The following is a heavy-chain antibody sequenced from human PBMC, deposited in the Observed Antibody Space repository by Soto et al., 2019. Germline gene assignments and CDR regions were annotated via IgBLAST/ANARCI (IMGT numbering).Heavy chain of an antibody. J-gene: IGHJ4*02. D-gene: IGHD3-22*01. V-gene: IGHV3-30-3*01. CDR3: ARLQSSGYSYFDY. CDR1: GFTFSSYA. Sequence: QVQLVESGGGVVQPGRSLRLSCAASGFTFSSYAMHWVRQAPGKGLEWVAVISYDGSNKYYADSVKGRFTISRDNSKNTLYLQMNSLRAEDTAVYYCARLQSSGYSYFDYWGQGTVVTVSS. CDR2: ISYDGSNK.